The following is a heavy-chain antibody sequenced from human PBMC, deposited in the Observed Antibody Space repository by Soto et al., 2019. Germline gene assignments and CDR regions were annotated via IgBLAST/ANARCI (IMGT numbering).Heavy chain of an antibody. D-gene: IGHD1-26*01. CDR1: GVSISSSNYY. CDR3: AKDSISDRETFNFDS. CDR2: ISGGGGGT. J-gene: IGHJ4*02. Sequence: ETLSLTCAVSGVSISSSNYYWGWIRQAPGKGLEWVSGISGGGGGTYYADSVKGRFIISRDNSKNTVYLQMNSLRAEDTAFYYCAKDSISDRETFNFDSWGQGTLVTVSS. V-gene: IGHV3-23*01.